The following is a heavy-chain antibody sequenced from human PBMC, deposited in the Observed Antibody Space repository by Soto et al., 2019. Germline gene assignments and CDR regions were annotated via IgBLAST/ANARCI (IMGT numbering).Heavy chain of an antibody. CDR2: IDPNSGAT. D-gene: IGHD4-17*01. Sequence: QVQLVQSGAEVKKPGASVKVSCKASGYNFNGYYIHWVRQAPGQGLEWMGWIDPNSGATNYAQKFQGRVTMTRDTSISTAYMELSRLRSDDTAVYYCARDDYGPNSGVFVDCWGQGTLVTVSS. CDR1: GYNFNGYY. CDR3: ARDDYGPNSGVFVDC. J-gene: IGHJ4*02. V-gene: IGHV1-2*02.